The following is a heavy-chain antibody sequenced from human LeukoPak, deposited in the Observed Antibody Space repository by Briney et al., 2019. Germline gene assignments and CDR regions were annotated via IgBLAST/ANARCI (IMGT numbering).Heavy chain of an antibody. D-gene: IGHD2-2*01. CDR3: ARRGYCSSTSCYEYWFDP. Sequence: PSETLSLTCTVSGGSISSSSYSWGWIRQPPGKRLEWIGIIYYSGSTYYNPSLKSRLTISVDTSKNQFSLKLSSVTATDTAVYYCARRGYCSSTSCYEYWFDPWGQGTLVTVSS. J-gene: IGHJ5*02. CDR2: IYYSGST. CDR1: GGSISSSSYS. V-gene: IGHV4-39*01.